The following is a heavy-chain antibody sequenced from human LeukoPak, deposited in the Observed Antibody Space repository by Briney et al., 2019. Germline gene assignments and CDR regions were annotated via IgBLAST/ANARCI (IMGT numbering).Heavy chain of an antibody. CDR3: ARDRAAAMDY. V-gene: IGHV3-30-3*01. CDR1: GFTFSSYA. J-gene: IGHJ4*02. D-gene: IGHD2-2*01. Sequence: GGSLRLSCAASGFTFSSYAMHWVRQAPGKGLEWVAVISYDGSNKYYADSVKGRFTISRDNSKNTLYLQMNSLRAEDTAAYYCARDRAAAMDYWGQGTLVTVSS. CDR2: ISYDGSNK.